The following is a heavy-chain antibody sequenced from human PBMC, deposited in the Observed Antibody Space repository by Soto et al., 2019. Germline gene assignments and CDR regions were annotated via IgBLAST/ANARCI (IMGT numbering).Heavy chain of an antibody. CDR2: IYYSGST. D-gene: IGHD2-2*02. CDR3: ARQVPAAIRLGWFDP. Sequence: SETLSLTCTASGGSISRSTYYWGWIRQPPGKGLEWIGSIYYSGSTYYRPSLKSRVTISVDTSKNQFSLKLSSVTAADTAVYYCARQVPAAIRLGWFDPWGQGTLVTVSS. V-gene: IGHV4-39*01. CDR1: GGSISRSTYY. J-gene: IGHJ5*02.